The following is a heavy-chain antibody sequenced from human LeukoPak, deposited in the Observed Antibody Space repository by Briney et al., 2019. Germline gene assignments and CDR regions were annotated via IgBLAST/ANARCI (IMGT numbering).Heavy chain of an antibody. CDR2: IYYSGST. V-gene: IGHV4-39*01. Sequence: SETLSLTCTVSGGSISSSSYYWGWIRQPPGKGLEWIGSIYYSGSTYYNPSLKSRVTISVDTSKNQFSLKLSSVTAADTAVYYCARPKGESGYCSSTSCYDLGYYYYMDVWGNGTTVTVSS. D-gene: IGHD2-2*01. J-gene: IGHJ6*03. CDR3: ARPKGESGYCSSTSCYDLGYYYYMDV. CDR1: GGSISSSSYY.